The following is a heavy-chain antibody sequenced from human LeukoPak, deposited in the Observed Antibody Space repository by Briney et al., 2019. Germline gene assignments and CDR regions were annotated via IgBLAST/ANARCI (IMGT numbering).Heavy chain of an antibody. CDR2: IIPIFGTA. CDR1: GGTFSSYA. Sequence: SVKVSCKASGGTFSSYAISWVRQAPGQGLEWMGRIIPIFGTANYAQKFQGRVTITADKSTSTAYMELGSLRSEDTAVYYCASNSYGGYDAFDIWGQGTMVTVSS. D-gene: IGHD4-23*01. V-gene: IGHV1-69*06. J-gene: IGHJ3*02. CDR3: ASNSYGGYDAFDI.